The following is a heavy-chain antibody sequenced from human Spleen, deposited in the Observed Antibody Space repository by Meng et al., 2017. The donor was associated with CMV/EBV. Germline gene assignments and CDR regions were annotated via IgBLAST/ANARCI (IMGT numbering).Heavy chain of an antibody. V-gene: IGHV3-74*01. CDR2: INVDGGVT. Sequence: GGSLRLSCTASGFTFSAYWMHWVRQVPGKGLVWVSHINVDGGVTTYADSVKGRFTISRDNAKNTLFLQMSNLRVEDTALYHCVQGDRNGWNGGYFDHWGPGTVVTVSS. J-gene: IGHJ4*02. CDR3: VQGDRNGWNGGYFDH. CDR1: GFTFSAYW. D-gene: IGHD6-19*01.